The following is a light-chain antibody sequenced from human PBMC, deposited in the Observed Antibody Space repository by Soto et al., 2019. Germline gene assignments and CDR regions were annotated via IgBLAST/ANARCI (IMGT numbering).Light chain of an antibody. CDR3: SSYRRGSTYV. CDR1: SSDVGGYNY. Sequence: QSVLTQPASVSGSPGQSITVSCTGTSSDVGGYNYVSWYQQHPGKAPRLMIYDVTNRPSGVSDRFSGSKSGNTASLTISGLQAEDEADYYCSSYRRGSTYVFELGPRSPS. J-gene: IGLJ1*01. V-gene: IGLV2-14*03. CDR2: DVT.